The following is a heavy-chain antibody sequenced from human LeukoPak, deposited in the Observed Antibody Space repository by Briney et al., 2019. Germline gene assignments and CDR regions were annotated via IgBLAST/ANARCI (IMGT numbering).Heavy chain of an antibody. CDR2: IYTSGST. CDR3: ARFTYYDILTGYFGAFDI. V-gene: IGHV4-4*07. D-gene: IGHD3-9*01. Sequence: PSETLSLTCTVSGGSISSYYWSWIRQPAGKGLEWIGRIYTSGSTNYNPSLKSRVTMSVDTSKNQFSLKLSSVTAADTAVYYCARFTYYDILTGYFGAFDIWGQGTMVTVSS. CDR1: GGSISSYY. J-gene: IGHJ3*02.